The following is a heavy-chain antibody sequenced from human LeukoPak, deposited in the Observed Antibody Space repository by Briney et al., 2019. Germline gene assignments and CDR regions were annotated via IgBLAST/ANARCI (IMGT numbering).Heavy chain of an antibody. J-gene: IGHJ6*03. CDR2: IYYSGST. V-gene: IGHV4-59*01. CDR3: ARVIDYDILTGPYMDV. CDR1: GGSISSYY. D-gene: IGHD3-9*01. Sequence: SETLSPTCTVSGGSISSYYWSWIRQPPGKGLEWIGYIYYSGSTNYNPSLKSRVTISVDTSKNQFSLKLSSVTAADTAVYYCARVIDYDILTGPYMDVWGKGTTVTVSS.